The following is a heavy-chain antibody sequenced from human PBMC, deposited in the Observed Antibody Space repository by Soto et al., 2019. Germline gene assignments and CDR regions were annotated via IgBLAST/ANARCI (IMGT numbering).Heavy chain of an antibody. CDR2: ISSSSSTV. D-gene: IGHD3-22*01. V-gene: IGHV3-48*01. CDR1: GFTFSTYT. CDR3: ASQRITMIVVVDYYGMDV. J-gene: IGHJ6*02. Sequence: GGSLRLSCAASGFTFSTYTMNWVRQAPGKGLEWVSYISSSSSTVYYADSVKGRFTISRDNSKNTLYLQMNSLRAEDTAVYYCASQRITMIVVVDYYGMDVWGQGTTVTVSS.